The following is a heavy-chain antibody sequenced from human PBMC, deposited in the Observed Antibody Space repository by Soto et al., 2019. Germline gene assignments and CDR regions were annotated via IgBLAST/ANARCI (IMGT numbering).Heavy chain of an antibody. V-gene: IGHV4-39*02. CDR3: ARGGSGSFHSYFDY. D-gene: IGHD1-26*01. Sequence: SETLSLTCTVSGDSISSSSYYWGWIRQPPGKGLEWIGSIYYSGSTYYNPSLKSRVTISVDTSRIHFSLKLISVTAADTAVYYCARGGSGSFHSYFDYWGQGTLVTVSS. J-gene: IGHJ4*02. CDR1: GDSISSSSYY. CDR2: IYYSGST.